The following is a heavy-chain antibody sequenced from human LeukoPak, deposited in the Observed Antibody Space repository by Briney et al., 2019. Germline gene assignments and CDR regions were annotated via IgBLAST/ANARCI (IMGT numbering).Heavy chain of an antibody. D-gene: IGHD6-19*01. V-gene: IGHV3-11*04. J-gene: IGHJ4*02. CDR3: ATKQWLAPPPDS. Sequence: GGSLRLSCAASGFNFGDYYMSRIRQAPGKGLEWLTHISGSGSTIHYADSVKGRFIISRDNAENSLYLQMNSLRGEDTAVYYCATKQWLAPPPDSWGQGTPVTVSS. CDR1: GFNFGDYY. CDR2: ISGSGSTI.